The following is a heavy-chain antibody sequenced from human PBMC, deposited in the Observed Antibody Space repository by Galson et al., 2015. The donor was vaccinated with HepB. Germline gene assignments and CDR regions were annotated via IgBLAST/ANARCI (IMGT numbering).Heavy chain of an antibody. J-gene: IGHJ6*02. D-gene: IGHD3-22*01. CDR2: IGTAGDT. CDR3: ARKLDPITMIVVVIIYYYYGMDV. CDR1: GFTFSSYD. V-gene: IGHV3-13*01. Sequence: LRLSCAASGFTFSSYDMHWVRQATGKGLEWVSAIGTAGDTYYPGSVKGRFTISRENAKNSLYLQMNSLRAEDTAVYYCARKLDPITMIVVVIIYYYYGMDVWGQGTTVTVSS.